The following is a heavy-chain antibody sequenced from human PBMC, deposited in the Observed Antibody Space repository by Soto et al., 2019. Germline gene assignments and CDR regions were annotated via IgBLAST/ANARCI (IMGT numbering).Heavy chain of an antibody. J-gene: IGHJ4*02. CDR3: ARGGGLYDSSGYSFDY. Sequence: ASVKVSCKTSGFTFSNSAVQWVRQARGQGLEWIGWINLNSGSTNYAQKFQGRVTMTRDTSISTAYMELSRLRSDDTAVYYCARGGGLYDSSGYSFDYWGQGTLVTVSS. CDR1: GFTFSNSA. V-gene: IGHV1-2*02. D-gene: IGHD3-22*01. CDR2: INLNSGST.